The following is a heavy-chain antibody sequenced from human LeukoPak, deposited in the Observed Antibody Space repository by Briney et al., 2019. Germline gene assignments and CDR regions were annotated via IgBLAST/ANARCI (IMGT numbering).Heavy chain of an antibody. Sequence: GGSLRLSCAASGFTLSDYWMHWVRQAPGKGLEWISRIYSDESSAYYADSVKGRFTISRDNAKKTLYLQMNSLRAEDTAVYYCARDPNPYCGGDCGMIDYWGQGTLVTVSS. V-gene: IGHV3-74*01. D-gene: IGHD2-21*01. CDR3: ARDPNPYCGGDCGMIDY. J-gene: IGHJ4*02. CDR1: GFTLSDYW. CDR2: IYSDESSA.